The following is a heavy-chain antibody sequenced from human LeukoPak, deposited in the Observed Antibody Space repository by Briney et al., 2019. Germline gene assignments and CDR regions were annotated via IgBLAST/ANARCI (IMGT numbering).Heavy chain of an antibody. D-gene: IGHD3-22*01. V-gene: IGHV3-33*08. CDR3: ARVDGGYYNYFDY. CDR1: GFIVSSNY. Sequence: GGSLRLSCAASGFIVSSNYMSWVRQAPGKGLEWVAVIWYDGSNKYYVDSVKGRFTISRDNSKNTLYLQMNSLRAEDTAVYYCARVDGGYYNYFDYWGQGTLVTVSS. J-gene: IGHJ4*02. CDR2: IWYDGSNK.